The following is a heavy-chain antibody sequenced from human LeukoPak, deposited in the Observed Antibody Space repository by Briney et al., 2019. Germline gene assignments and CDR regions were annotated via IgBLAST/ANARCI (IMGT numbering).Heavy chain of an antibody. CDR2: IRYDGSNK. Sequence: GGSLRLSCAASGFTFSSYGIHWVRQAPGKGLEWVAFIRYDGSNKYYSDSVKGRFTISRDNSKNTMYLQMNSLRAEDTAVYYCAKGRGWEASYYYYYMDVWGKGTTVTISS. D-gene: IGHD1-26*01. CDR1: GFTFSSYG. J-gene: IGHJ6*03. V-gene: IGHV3-30*02. CDR3: AKGRGWEASYYYYYMDV.